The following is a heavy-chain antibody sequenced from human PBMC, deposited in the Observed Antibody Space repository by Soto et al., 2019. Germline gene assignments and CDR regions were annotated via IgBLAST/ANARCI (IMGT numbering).Heavy chain of an antibody. Sequence: EVQMVEFGGGLVQPGESLRLSCAASEFTFSSHWMNWVRQAPGKGLEWVAMISQDGAVKNYVESVKGRFIISRDNAKGSLYLQLNSLRVEDTAVYYCARDPDPIEGVAFDIWGQGTMVTVSS. J-gene: IGHJ3*02. D-gene: IGHD2-21*01. V-gene: IGHV3-7*01. CDR1: EFTFSSHW. CDR2: ISQDGAVK. CDR3: ARDPDPIEGVAFDI.